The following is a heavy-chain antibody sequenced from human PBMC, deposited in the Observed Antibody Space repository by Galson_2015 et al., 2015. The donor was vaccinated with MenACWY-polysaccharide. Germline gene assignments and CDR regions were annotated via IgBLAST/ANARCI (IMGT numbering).Heavy chain of an antibody. J-gene: IGHJ4*02. CDR2: IWYDGSKK. D-gene: IGHD1-26*01. CDR1: GFTFSSSG. V-gene: IGHV3-33*01. CDR3: ARGAWEFDY. Sequence: SLRLSCAAYGFTFSSSGMHWVRPAPGTGLEWVAVIWYDGSKKYYADSVKGRLTISRDNSKNTLYLQMNSLKAEDTAVYYCARGAWEFDYWGQGTLVTVSS.